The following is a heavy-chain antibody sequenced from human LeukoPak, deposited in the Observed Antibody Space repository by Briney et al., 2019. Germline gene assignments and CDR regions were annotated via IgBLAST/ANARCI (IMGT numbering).Heavy chain of an antibody. CDR3: ARGEWSGSVDY. CDR2: INAGNGNT. V-gene: IGHV1-3*01. D-gene: IGHD1-26*01. Sequence: ASVKVSCKASGYTFTSYAMHWVRQAPGQRLEWMGWINAGNGNTKYSQKFQGRVTMTRNTSISTAYMELSSLRSEDTAVYYCARGEWSGSVDYWGQGTLVTVSS. J-gene: IGHJ4*02. CDR1: GYTFTSYA.